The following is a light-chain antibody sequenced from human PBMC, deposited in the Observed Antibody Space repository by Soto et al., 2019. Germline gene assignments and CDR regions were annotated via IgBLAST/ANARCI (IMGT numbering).Light chain of an antibody. Sequence: QSALTQPASVSGSPGQSITISCTGTSSDVGGYNYVSWFQQHPGKAPKLMISDVRNRPSGISHRFSGSKSGNTASLTISGLQAEDEAGYYCNSYTSSRTEVFGAGTKLTVL. V-gene: IGLV2-14*01. J-gene: IGLJ1*01. CDR1: SSDVGGYNY. CDR3: NSYTSSRTEV. CDR2: DVR.